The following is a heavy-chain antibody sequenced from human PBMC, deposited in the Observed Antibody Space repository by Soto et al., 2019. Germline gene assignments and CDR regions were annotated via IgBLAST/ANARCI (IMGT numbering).Heavy chain of an antibody. D-gene: IGHD3-3*01. CDR3: ARESVKIFGVDVFDY. Sequence: GGSLRLSCAASGFTFTSFAVSWVRQAPGKGLEWVSAISGSGGATYYADSVKGRFAVSRDNAKNSLYLQMDSLRVEDTAVYYCARESVKIFGVDVFDYWGQGALVTVSS. J-gene: IGHJ4*02. CDR1: GFTFTSFA. CDR2: ISGSGGAT. V-gene: IGHV3-23*01.